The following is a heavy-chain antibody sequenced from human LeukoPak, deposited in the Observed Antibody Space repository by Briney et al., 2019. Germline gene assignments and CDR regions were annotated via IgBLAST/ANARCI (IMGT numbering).Heavy chain of an antibody. CDR1: GGSISSYY. J-gene: IGHJ4*02. Sequence: SETLSLTCTVSGGSISSYYWSWIRQPPGKGLEWIGYIYYSGSTNYNPSLKSRVTMSVDTSKNQFSLKLSSVTAADTAVYYCAREHSTSSLYDYWGQGTLVTVSS. V-gene: IGHV4-59*12. CDR3: AREHSTSSLYDY. CDR2: IYYSGST. D-gene: IGHD2-2*01.